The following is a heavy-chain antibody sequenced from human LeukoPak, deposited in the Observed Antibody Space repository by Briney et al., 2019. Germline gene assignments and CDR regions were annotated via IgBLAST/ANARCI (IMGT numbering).Heavy chain of an antibody. Sequence: ASVKVSCKASGYTFTGYYMHWVRQAPGQGLEWMGWISPTSGGTNYAQKFQGRVTMTRDMSTSTVYMELSSLRSEDTAVYYCARDGYDILTGYPPGYYFDYWGQGTLVTVSS. D-gene: IGHD3-9*01. CDR1: GYTFTGYY. V-gene: IGHV1-2*02. J-gene: IGHJ4*02. CDR2: ISPTSGGT. CDR3: ARDGYDILTGYPPGYYFDY.